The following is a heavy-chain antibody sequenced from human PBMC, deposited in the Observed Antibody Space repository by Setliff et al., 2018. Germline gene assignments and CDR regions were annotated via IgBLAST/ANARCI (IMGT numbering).Heavy chain of an antibody. CDR1: GFTFSSYG. CDR2: IRYDGNSQ. Sequence: GGSLRLSCAASGFTFSSYGMHWVRQAPGKGLEWVAFIRYDGNSQYYADSVKGRISISRDNSKSTLYLQMSSLRTEDTAIYHCVRDGSGNNFYYSIDVWGQGTTVTVSS. V-gene: IGHV3-30*02. J-gene: IGHJ6*02. D-gene: IGHD3-10*01. CDR3: VRDGSGNNFYYSIDV.